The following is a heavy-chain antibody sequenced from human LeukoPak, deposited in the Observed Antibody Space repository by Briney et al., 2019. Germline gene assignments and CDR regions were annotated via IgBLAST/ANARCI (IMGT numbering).Heavy chain of an antibody. D-gene: IGHD6-13*01. CDR1: GGSISSYY. J-gene: IGHJ6*03. V-gene: IGHV4-59*01. CDR2: IYYSGST. CDR3: ARDPAGYSSSWYDYYYYMDV. Sequence: SETLSLTCTVSGGSISSYYWSWIRQPPGKGLEWIGYIYYSGSTNYNPSLKSRVTISVDTSKNQFSLKLSSVTAADTAVYYCARDPAGYSSSWYDYYYYMDVWGKGTTVTISS.